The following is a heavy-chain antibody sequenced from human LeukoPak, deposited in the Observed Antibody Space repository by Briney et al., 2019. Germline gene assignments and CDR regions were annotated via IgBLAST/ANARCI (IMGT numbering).Heavy chain of an antibody. J-gene: IGHJ4*02. D-gene: IGHD2-2*01. Sequence: ASVKVSCKASGYTFTGYYMHWVRHAPGQGLEWLAWINPNSGGTNYAQNFQGRVIMTRDTSISTAYMELTRLRSDDTAVYYCARGLGVPAETTTLFDYWGQGTLVTVSS. CDR2: INPNSGGT. CDR3: ARGLGVPAETTTLFDY. V-gene: IGHV1-2*02. CDR1: GYTFTGYY.